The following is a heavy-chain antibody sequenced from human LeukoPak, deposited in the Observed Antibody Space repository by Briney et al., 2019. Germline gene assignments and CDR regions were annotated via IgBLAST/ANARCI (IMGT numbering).Heavy chain of an antibody. CDR1: GFTFSSYA. J-gene: IGHJ6*02. CDR3: AKVPSSYDFWSGYYADSYGMDV. CDR2: ISGSGGST. Sequence: GGSLRLSCAASGFTFSSYAMSWVRQAPGKGLEWVSAISGSGGSTYYADSVKGRFTISRDNSKNTLYLQMNSLRAEDTAVYYCAKVPSSYDFWSGYYADSYGMDVWGQGTTVTVSS. V-gene: IGHV3-23*01. D-gene: IGHD3-3*01.